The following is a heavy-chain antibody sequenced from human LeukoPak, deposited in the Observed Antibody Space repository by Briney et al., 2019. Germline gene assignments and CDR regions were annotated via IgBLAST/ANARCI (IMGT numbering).Heavy chain of an antibody. CDR1: GFIFSSYW. D-gene: IGHD2-2*01. V-gene: IGHV3-7*03. Sequence: PGGSLRLSCAASGFIFSSYWVTWVRQAPGKGLEWVANMYQDGSEKYYVDSVKGRFTISRDDSKNTLYLQMNSLKTEDTAVYYCTTDPSRPIVVQFDYWGQGTLVTVSS. CDR3: TTDPSRPIVVQFDY. CDR2: MYQDGSEK. J-gene: IGHJ4*02.